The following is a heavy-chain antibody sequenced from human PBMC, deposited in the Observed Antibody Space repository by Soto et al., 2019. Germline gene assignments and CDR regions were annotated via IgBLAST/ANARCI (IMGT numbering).Heavy chain of an antibody. CDR1: GGTFSSYT. CDR3: ARGQGGDY. J-gene: IGHJ4*02. CDR2: IIPTIDIT. D-gene: IGHD3-16*01. V-gene: IGHV1-69*02. Sequence: QVQLVQSGAEVKKPGSSVKVSCKASGGTFSSYTITWVRQAPGQGLEWMGRIIPTIDITIYAQRFQGRVTFTADKSTGTVYMELTSLRFEDTAVYYCARGQGGDYWGQGTLVSVSS.